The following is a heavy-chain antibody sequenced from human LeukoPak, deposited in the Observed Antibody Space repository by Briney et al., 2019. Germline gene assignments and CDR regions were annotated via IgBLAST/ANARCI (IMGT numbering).Heavy chain of an antibody. V-gene: IGHV1-18*01. Sequence: ASVKVSCKASGYTFTSYGISWVRQAPGQGLEWMGWISAYNGNTNYAQKLQGRVTMTTDTSTSTACMELRSLRSDDTAVYYCARDPYYDFWSGYYLDGYFQHWGQGTLVTVSS. J-gene: IGHJ1*01. CDR1: GYTFTSYG. CDR3: ARDPYYDFWSGYYLDGYFQH. D-gene: IGHD3-3*01. CDR2: ISAYNGNT.